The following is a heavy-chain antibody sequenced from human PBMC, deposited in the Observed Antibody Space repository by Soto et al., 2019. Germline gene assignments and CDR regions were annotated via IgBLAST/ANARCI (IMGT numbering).Heavy chain of an antibody. J-gene: IGHJ3*02. CDR3: ARVRRNADSTLISSGDAFDI. CDR1: GFTFSSYW. CDR2: IKQDGSEK. V-gene: IGHV3-7*03. Sequence: GGSLRLSCAASGFTFSSYWMSWVRQAPGKGLEWVANIKQDGSEKYYVDSVKGRFPISRDNAKNSLYLQMNSLRAEDTAVYYCARVRRNADSTLISSGDAFDIWGQGTMVTVSS. D-gene: IGHD3-16*01.